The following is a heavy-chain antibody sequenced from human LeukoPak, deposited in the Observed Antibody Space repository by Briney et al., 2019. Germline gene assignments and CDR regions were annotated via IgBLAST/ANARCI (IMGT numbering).Heavy chain of an antibody. CDR2: IYHSGST. J-gene: IGHJ3*02. V-gene: IGHV4-30-2*01. D-gene: IGHD4-17*01. CDR3: ARGAGDYEPFDAFDI. Sequence: PSETLSLTCAVSGGSISSGGYSWSWIRQPPGKGLEWIGYIYHSGSTYYNPSLKSRVTISVDRSKNQFSLKLSSVTAADTAVYYCARGAGDYEPFDAFDIWGQGTMVTVSS. CDR1: GGSISSGGYS.